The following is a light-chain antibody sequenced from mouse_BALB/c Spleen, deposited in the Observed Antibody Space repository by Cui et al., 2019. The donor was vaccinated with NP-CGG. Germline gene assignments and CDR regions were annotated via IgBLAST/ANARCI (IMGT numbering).Light chain of an antibody. CDR3: ALWYSNHWV. CDR1: TGTVTTSNY. Sequence: QAVVTQESALTTSPGETVTLTCRSSTGTVTTSNYANWVQEKPDHLFTGLTGGTNNRAPGVPARFSGSLIGDKAALIITWVQTEDEAIYFCALWYSNHWVFGGGTKLTVL. J-gene: IGLJ1*01. V-gene: IGLV1*01. CDR2: GTN.